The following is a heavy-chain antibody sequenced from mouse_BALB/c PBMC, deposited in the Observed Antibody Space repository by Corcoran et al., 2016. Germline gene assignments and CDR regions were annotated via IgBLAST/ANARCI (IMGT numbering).Heavy chain of an antibody. CDR2: ISCYNGAT. J-gene: IGHJ1*01. CDR1: GYSFTGYY. V-gene: IGHV1S34*01. CDR3: ARRGYGNYVGYFDV. Sequence: LVKTGASVKISCKASGYSFTGYYMHWVKQSHGKSLEWIGYISCYNGATSYNQKFKCKATFTVDTSSSTAYMQFNSLTSEDSAVYYCARRGYGNYVGYFDVWGAGTTVTVSS. D-gene: IGHD2-10*02.